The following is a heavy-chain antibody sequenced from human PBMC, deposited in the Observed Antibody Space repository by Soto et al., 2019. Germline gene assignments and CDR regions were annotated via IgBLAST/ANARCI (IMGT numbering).Heavy chain of an antibody. CDR3: AKEGTVTTALDYYYSDMDV. CDR2: ISYDGSKK. V-gene: IGHV3-30*18. Sequence: QVQLVESGGGVVQPGRSLRLSCEVSGFNFSTYDMHWVRQAPGQGLEWVAVISYDGSKKYYAESVKGRFSISRDNSKNSLYLQMNSPRAEDTAVYYCAKEGTVTTALDYYYSDMDVWGQGTTVTVSS. CDR1: GFNFSTYD. D-gene: IGHD4-17*01. J-gene: IGHJ6*02.